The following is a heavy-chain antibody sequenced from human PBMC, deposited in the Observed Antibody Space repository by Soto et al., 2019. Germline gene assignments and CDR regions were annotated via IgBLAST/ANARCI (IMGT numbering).Heavy chain of an antibody. D-gene: IGHD3-10*01. CDR2: IYWDDDK. V-gene: IGHV2-5*02. CDR1: GFSLSTSGVG. J-gene: IGHJ4*02. CDR3: AHSTFGELSFDY. Sequence: QITLKESGPTLVKPTQTLTLTCTFSGFSLSTSGVGVGWIRQPPGKALEWLALIYWDDDKRYSPSLKSRLTITKDTTKNQLVLTMTNMDPVDTATYYWAHSTFGELSFDYWGQGTLVTVSS.